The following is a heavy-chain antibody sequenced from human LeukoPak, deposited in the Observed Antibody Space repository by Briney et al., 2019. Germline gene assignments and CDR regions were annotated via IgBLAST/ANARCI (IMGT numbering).Heavy chain of an antibody. CDR2: ISGRGGST. D-gene: IGHD3-10*01. CDR3: AKGATMVRGVIMNYYYYYMDV. V-gene: IGHV3-23*01. Sequence: GGSLRLSCAASGFTFSSYAMSWVRQAPGKGLEWVSAISGRGGSTYYADSVKGRFTISRDNSKNTLYLQMNSLRAEDTAVYYCAKGATMVRGVIMNYYYYYMDVWGKGTTVTVSS. J-gene: IGHJ6*03. CDR1: GFTFSSYA.